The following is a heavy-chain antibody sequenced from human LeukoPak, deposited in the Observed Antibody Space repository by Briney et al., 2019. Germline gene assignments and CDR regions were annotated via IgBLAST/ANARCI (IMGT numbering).Heavy chain of an antibody. Sequence: PSETLSLTCTVSGGSISSYYWSWIRQPPGKGLEWIGYIYYSGSTNYNPSLKSRVTISVDTSKNQFSLKLSSVTAADTAVYYCARTSYYYDSSGYLGGWFDPWGQGTLVTVSS. D-gene: IGHD3-22*01. CDR3: ARTSYYYDSSGYLGGWFDP. J-gene: IGHJ5*02. CDR1: GGSISSYY. CDR2: IYYSGST. V-gene: IGHV4-59*08.